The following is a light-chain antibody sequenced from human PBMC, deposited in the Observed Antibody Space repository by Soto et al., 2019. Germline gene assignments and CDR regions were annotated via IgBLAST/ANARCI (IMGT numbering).Light chain of an antibody. Sequence: EIVMTQSPATLSVSPGETATLSCRASQSVSSNLAWYQQKPGQAPRLLIYGASMRATGIPARFSGSGSGTEFTLTISCRQCEEFAVYPCYQYNHWAAGRYGEGTKVDIK. CDR1: QSVSSN. V-gene: IGKV3-15*01. CDR2: GAS. CDR3: YQYNHWAAGR. J-gene: IGKJ1*01.